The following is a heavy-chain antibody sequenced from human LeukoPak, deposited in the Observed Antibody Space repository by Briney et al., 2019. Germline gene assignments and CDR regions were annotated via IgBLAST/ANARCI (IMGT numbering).Heavy chain of an antibody. CDR3: ARLRMVRGVIWGFDY. J-gene: IGHJ4*02. Sequence: SETLSLTCSVSRGSISSYYWSWIRQPPGKGLEWIGYIYYSGSTSYNPSLKSRVTISVDTSKNQFSLKLSSVTAADTAVYYCARLRMVRGVIWGFDYWGQGTLVTVPS. CDR2: IYYSGST. D-gene: IGHD3-10*01. CDR1: RGSISSYY. V-gene: IGHV4-59*08.